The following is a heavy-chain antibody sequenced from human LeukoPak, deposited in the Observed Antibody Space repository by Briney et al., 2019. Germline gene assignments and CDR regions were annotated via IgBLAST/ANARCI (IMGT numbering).Heavy chain of an antibody. CDR2: IKYDASST. J-gene: IGHJ3*02. V-gene: IGHV3-74*01. CDR3: AKDQGYSSAWYSRDGFDM. D-gene: IGHD6-19*01. CDR1: GFTFSSHW. Sequence: GGSLRLSCADSGFTFSSHWMHWVRQAPGKGLVWVSRIKYDASSTSYADSVKGRFTISRDNAKNTLYLQMNSLRAEDTAVYYCAKDQGYSSAWYSRDGFDMWGQGTMVTVSS.